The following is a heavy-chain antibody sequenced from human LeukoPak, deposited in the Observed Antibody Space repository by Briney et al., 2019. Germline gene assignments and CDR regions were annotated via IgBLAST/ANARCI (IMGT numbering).Heavy chain of an antibody. Sequence: ASVKVSCKASGYPFDNFGLTWVRQAPGQGLEWVGWISAYNGNTHYAQKFRGRLTLTTETSTSTAYMELSSLRSEDTAVYYCARAPSYYYDSSGYYEFDYWGQGTLVTVSS. D-gene: IGHD3-22*01. V-gene: IGHV1-18*01. CDR3: ARAPSYYYDSSGYYEFDY. CDR2: ISAYNGNT. CDR1: GYPFDNFG. J-gene: IGHJ4*02.